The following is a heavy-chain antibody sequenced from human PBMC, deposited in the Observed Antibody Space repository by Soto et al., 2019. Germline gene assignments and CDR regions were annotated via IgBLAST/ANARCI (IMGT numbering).Heavy chain of an antibody. J-gene: IGHJ4*02. CDR2: IYWDDDK. V-gene: IGHV2-5*02. D-gene: IGHD6-19*01. Sequence: QITLKESGPTLVKPTQTLTLTCTFSGFSLSSTRVAVGWIRQPPGKALEWLALIYWDDDKRYSPFLKSRLTITKDTSKNQVVLTMTNMDPVDRATYYCAHSVVAGLGYYFDYWGQGTLVTVSS. CDR1: GFSLSSTRVA. CDR3: AHSVVAGLGYYFDY.